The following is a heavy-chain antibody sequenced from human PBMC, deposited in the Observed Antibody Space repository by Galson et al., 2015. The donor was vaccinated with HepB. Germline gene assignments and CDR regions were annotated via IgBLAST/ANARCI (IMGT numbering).Heavy chain of an antibody. J-gene: IGHJ4*02. Sequence: SVKVSCKASGYTFTSYGISWVRQAPGQGLEWMGWISTFSGNTNYAQKFQGRVTMTTDTSTSTVYMDLRSLRSDDTAVYYCARRGRLGELSSFDYWGQGTLVTVSS. CDR1: GYTFTSYG. V-gene: IGHV1-18*01. CDR2: ISTFSGNT. CDR3: ARRGRLGELSSFDY. D-gene: IGHD3-16*02.